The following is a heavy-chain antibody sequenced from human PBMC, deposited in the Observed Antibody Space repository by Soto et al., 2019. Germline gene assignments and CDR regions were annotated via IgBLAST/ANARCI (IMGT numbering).Heavy chain of an antibody. J-gene: IGHJ4*02. CDR2: INHSGST. CDR1: GGSFSGYY. CDR3: ARVRGPFRHFAY. D-gene: IGHD2-21*01. Sequence: SETLSLTCAVYGGSFSGYYWSWIRQPPGKGLEWIGEINHSGSTNYNPSLTSRVTISVDTSKNQFSLKLSSVTAADTAVYYCARVRGPFRHFAYWGRGPLVTVSS. V-gene: IGHV4-34*01.